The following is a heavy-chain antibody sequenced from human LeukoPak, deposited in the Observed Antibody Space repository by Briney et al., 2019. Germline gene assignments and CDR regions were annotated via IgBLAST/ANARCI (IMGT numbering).Heavy chain of an antibody. D-gene: IGHD5-24*01. V-gene: IGHV1-2*02. J-gene: IGHJ4*02. Sequence: ASVKVSCKVSGYTFTDYYIHWVRQAPGQGLEWMGWINPYTGGTNYAQKFQGRVTMTRDTSIGTAYMELSRLRSDDTAVYYCARRDGYNQGHFDYWGQGTLVTVSS. CDR1: GYTFTDYY. CDR2: INPYTGGT. CDR3: ARRDGYNQGHFDY.